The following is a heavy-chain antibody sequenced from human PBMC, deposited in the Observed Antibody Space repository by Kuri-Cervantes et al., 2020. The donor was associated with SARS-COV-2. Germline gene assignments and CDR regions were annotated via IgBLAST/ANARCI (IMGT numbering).Heavy chain of an antibody. V-gene: IGHV4-34*01. J-gene: IGHJ4*02. CDR2: INHSGST. CDR1: GGSFSGYY. Sequence: SETLSLTCAVYGGSFSGYYWSWIRQPPGKGLEWIGEINHSGSTNYNPSLKSRVTISVDTSKNQFSLKLSSVTAADTAVYYCAREVRGDSSGYYPKDLDYWGQGTLVTVSS. D-gene: IGHD3-22*01. CDR3: AREVRGDSSGYYPKDLDY.